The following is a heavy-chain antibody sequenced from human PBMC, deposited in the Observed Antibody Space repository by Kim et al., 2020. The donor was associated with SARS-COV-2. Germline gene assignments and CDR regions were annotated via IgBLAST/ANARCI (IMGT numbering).Heavy chain of an antibody. V-gene: IGHV1-46*01. D-gene: IGHD6-13*01. Sequence: QKVQGRVTMTRDTSTSTVYMELSSLRSEDTAVYYCARDLIAAAGTAGGYWGQGTLVTVSS. J-gene: IGHJ4*02. CDR3: ARDLIAAAGTAGGY.